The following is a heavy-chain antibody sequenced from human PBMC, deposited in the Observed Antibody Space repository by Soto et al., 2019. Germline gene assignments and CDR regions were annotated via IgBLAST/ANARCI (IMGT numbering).Heavy chain of an antibody. V-gene: IGHV3-7*01. CDR3: VKPWNYNMGRGSLAYSLDS. Sequence: GGSLRLSCAASGFTFSGYWMSWVRQAPGKGLEWVANIKQDGSEKYYVDSVKGRFTISRDKAKNSLYLQMNSLRAEDTAVYYCVKPWNYNMGRGSLAYSLDSWGKGPQVTVSP. J-gene: IGHJ5*02. D-gene: IGHD3-9*01. CDR2: IKQDGSEK. CDR1: GFTFSGYW.